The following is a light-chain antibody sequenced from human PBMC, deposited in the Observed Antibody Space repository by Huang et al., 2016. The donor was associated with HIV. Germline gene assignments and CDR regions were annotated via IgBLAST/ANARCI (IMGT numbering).Light chain of an antibody. CDR1: QSLLHSNGYNY. J-gene: IGKJ1*01. CDR2: LGS. V-gene: IGKV2-28*01. CDR3: MQALQTPGT. Sequence: DIVMTQSPLSLPVTPGEPASISCRSSQSLLHSNGYNYLDWYLQKPGHSPQLLIYLGSNRASGVPDRFSGSGSGTDFTLKISRVEAEDVGVYYCMQALQTPGTFGQGTKVEIK.